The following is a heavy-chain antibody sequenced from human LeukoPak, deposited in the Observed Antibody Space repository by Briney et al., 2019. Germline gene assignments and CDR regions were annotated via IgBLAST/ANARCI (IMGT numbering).Heavy chain of an antibody. D-gene: IGHD5-18*01. J-gene: IGHJ4*02. Sequence: GGSLRLSCAASGFTFSSYGMHWVRQAPGKGLEWVAVISYDGSNKYYADSVKGRFTISRDNSKNTLYLQMNSPRAEDTAVYYCAKDMGVSGYSYGFFDYWGQGTLVTVSS. CDR1: GFTFSSYG. CDR2: ISYDGSNK. CDR3: AKDMGVSGYSYGFFDY. V-gene: IGHV3-30*18.